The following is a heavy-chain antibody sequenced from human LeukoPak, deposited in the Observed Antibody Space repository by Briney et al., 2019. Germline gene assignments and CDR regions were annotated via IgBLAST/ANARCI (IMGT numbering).Heavy chain of an antibody. V-gene: IGHV3-7*01. CDR2: IKQDGSEK. D-gene: IGHD2-2*02. J-gene: IGHJ4*02. Sequence: GGSLRLSCAASGFTFSSYWMSWVRQAPGKGLEWVANIKQDGSEKYYVDSVKGRFTISRDNAKNSLYLQMNSLRAEDTAVYYCARVWAYCSSTSCYTLDYWGQGTLVTVSS. CDR3: ARVWAYCSSTSCYTLDY. CDR1: GFTFSSYW.